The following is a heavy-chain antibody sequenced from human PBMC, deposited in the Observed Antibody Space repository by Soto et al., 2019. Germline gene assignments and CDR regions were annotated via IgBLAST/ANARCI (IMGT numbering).Heavy chain of an antibody. D-gene: IGHD3-10*01. CDR2: MYHSGST. Sequence: QVQLQESGPGLVKPSGTLSLTCAFSGGTISSDNWWTWVRQPPGKGLEWIGEMYHSGSTNYSPSLKSRVTISVDKSKNQFSLKLTSVTDADTALYYCARASAASMLRGAIINWGQGTLVTVSS. CDR1: GGTISSDNW. V-gene: IGHV4-4*02. CDR3: ARASAASMLRGAIIN. J-gene: IGHJ4*02.